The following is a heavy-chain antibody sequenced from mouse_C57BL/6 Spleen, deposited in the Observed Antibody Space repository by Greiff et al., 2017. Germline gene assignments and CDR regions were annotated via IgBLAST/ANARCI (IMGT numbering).Heavy chain of an antibody. Sequence: EVKLMESGGGLVKPGGSLKLSCAASGFTFSSYAMSWVRQTPEKRLEWVATISDGGSYTYYPDNVKGRFTISRDNAKNNLYLQMSHLKSEDTAMYYCARDYWDGEYYYAMDYWGQGTSVTVSS. CDR2: ISDGGSYT. J-gene: IGHJ4*01. D-gene: IGHD4-1*01. CDR3: ARDYWDGEYYYAMDY. CDR1: GFTFSSYA. V-gene: IGHV5-4*01.